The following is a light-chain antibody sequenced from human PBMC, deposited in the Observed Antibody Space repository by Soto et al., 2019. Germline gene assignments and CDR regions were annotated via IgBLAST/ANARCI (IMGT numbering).Light chain of an antibody. J-gene: IGKJ2*01. Sequence: DIQMTQSPSSLSASVGDRVTITCRASQSIAGYLNSYQQKSGKAPSLLIYTASTLQGGVLSRFSGSQSGTDFSLAISSLQPEDLATDLCQQSYSAPYTSGRGTKLEIK. V-gene: IGKV1-39*01. CDR2: TAS. CDR3: QQSYSAPYT. CDR1: QSIAGY.